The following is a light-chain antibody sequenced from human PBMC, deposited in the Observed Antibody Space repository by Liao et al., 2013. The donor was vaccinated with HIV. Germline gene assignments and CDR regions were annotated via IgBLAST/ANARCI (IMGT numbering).Light chain of an antibody. CDR1: KLAYKY. Sequence: SYELTQPPSVSVSPGQTASIPCSGDKLAYKYASWYQQKPGQSPVLVIYQDSKRPSGIPERFSGSNSGNTATLTISGTQAMDEADYYCQAWDSISYVVFGGGTKLTVL. CDR2: QDS. J-gene: IGLJ2*01. CDR3: QAWDSISYVV. V-gene: IGLV3-1*01.